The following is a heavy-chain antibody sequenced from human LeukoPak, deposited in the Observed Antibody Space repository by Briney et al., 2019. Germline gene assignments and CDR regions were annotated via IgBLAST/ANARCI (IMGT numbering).Heavy chain of an antibody. Sequence: TGGSLRLSCAASGFTFSSYSMNWVRQAPGKGLEWVSSISSSSSYIYYADSVKGRFTISRDNAKNSLYLQMNSLRAEDTAVYYCARGRRGSIAVALYYFDYWGQGTLVTVSS. J-gene: IGHJ4*02. D-gene: IGHD6-19*01. CDR2: ISSSSSYI. V-gene: IGHV3-21*04. CDR3: ARGRRGSIAVALYYFDY. CDR1: GFTFSSYS.